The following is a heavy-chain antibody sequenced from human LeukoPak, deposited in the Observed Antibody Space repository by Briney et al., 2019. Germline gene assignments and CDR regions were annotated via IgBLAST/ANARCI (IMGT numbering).Heavy chain of an antibody. Sequence: GGSLRLSCAASGFTFSSYSMNWVRQAPGKGLEWVAVIWYDGNSKYYADSVVGRFTISRDNSKSTVYLQMNSLRAEDTAVYYCARDPERYHFDYWGQGTLVTVSS. CDR1: GFTFSSYS. V-gene: IGHV3-33*08. CDR3: ARDPERYHFDY. CDR2: IWYDGNSK. J-gene: IGHJ4*02. D-gene: IGHD1-1*01.